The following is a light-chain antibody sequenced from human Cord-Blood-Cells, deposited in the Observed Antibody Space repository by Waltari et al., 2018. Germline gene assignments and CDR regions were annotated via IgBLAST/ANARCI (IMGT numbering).Light chain of an antibody. Sequence: QSALTQPASVSGSPGQSITISCTGTSSDVGSYNLVSWYQQHPGKAPKLMIYEVSKRPSGVSNRFSGSKSGNTASLTISVLQAEDEADYYCCSYAGSSTVFGTGTKVTVL. J-gene: IGLJ1*01. CDR3: CSYAGSSTV. CDR1: SSDVGSYNL. V-gene: IGLV2-23*02. CDR2: EVS.